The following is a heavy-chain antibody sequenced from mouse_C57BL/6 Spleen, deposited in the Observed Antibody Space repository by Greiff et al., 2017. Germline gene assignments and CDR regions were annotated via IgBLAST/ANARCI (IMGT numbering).Heavy chain of an antibody. CDR1: GYTFTSYY. D-gene: IGHD2-1*01. V-gene: IGHV1-42*01. Sequence: VQLQQSGAELVKPGASVKMSCKASGYTFTSYYMNWVKQRPGQGLEWIGEIDPRTGDTTYNQKFKGKATLTVDKSSSTAYMQLSSLTSDDSAVYDCSRGKYCGCVDYWGQGTTLTVSS. CDR3: SRGKYCGCVDY. CDR2: IDPRTGDT. J-gene: IGHJ2*01.